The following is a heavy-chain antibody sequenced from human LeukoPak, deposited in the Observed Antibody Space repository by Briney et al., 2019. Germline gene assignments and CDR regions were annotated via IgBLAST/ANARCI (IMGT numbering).Heavy chain of an antibody. V-gene: IGHV1-69*04. Sequence: ASVKVSCKASGGTFSSYAISWVRQAPGQGLEWMGRIIPILGIANYAQKFQGRVTITADKSTSTAYMELSSLRSEDTAVYYCARDGPVDTAMEGVLDYWGQGTLVTVSS. CDR3: ARDGPVDTAMEGVLDY. CDR2: IIPILGIA. J-gene: IGHJ4*02. CDR1: GGTFSSYA. D-gene: IGHD5-18*01.